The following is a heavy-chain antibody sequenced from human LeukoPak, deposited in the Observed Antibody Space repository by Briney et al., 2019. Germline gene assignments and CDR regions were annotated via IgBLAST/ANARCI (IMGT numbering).Heavy chain of an antibody. Sequence: SETLSLTCAVSGGSISSSNWWRGVRQPPGKVLEWIGEIYHSGSTNYDASLKSRFTISVDKSKNQFSLKLNCVTAEDTAVYYCARRQYYDSSGYYAWGQGTLVTVSS. J-gene: IGHJ5*02. CDR3: ARRQYYDSSGYYA. CDR2: IYHSGST. D-gene: IGHD3-22*01. CDR1: GGSISSSNW. V-gene: IGHV4-4*02.